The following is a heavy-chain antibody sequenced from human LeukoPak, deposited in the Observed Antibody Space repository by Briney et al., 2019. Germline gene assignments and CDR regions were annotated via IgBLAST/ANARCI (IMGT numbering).Heavy chain of an antibody. J-gene: IGHJ4*02. CDR3: ARAIETTNYDYVWGSYRYEDY. Sequence: GGSLRLSCAASGFTFDVYGMSWVRQAPGKGLEWVSGINWNGGSTGYADSVKGRFTISRDNAKNSLYLQMNGLRAEDTALYYCARAIETTNYDYVWGSYRYEDYWGQGTLVTVSS. D-gene: IGHD3-16*02. V-gene: IGHV3-20*04. CDR2: INWNGGST. CDR1: GFTFDVYG.